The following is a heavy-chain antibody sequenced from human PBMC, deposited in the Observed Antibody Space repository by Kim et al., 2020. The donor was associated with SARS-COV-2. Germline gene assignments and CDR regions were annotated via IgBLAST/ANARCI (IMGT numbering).Heavy chain of an antibody. D-gene: IGHD3-3*01. V-gene: IGHV3-23*01. CDR2: ISGSGGST. J-gene: IGHJ4*02. CDR3: AKGGVLRFLEWLLSIDY. Sequence: GGSLRLSCAASGFTFSSYAMSWVRQAPGKGLEWVSAISGSGGSTYYADSVKGRFTISRDNSKNTLYLQMNSLRAEDTAVYYCAKGGVLRFLEWLLSIDYWGQGTLVTVSS. CDR1: GFTFSSYA.